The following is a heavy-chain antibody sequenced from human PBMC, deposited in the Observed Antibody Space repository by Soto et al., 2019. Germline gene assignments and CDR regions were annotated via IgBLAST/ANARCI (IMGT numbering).Heavy chain of an antibody. CDR3: AKICYTNVLLWFGEPTGDF. J-gene: IGHJ4*02. Sequence: GGSLRLSCAAPGFTFSSYGMHWVRQAPGKGLEWVAVISYDGSNKYYADSVKGRFTISRDNYKNTLYLQMNGLRAEYTAVYYCAKICYTNVLLWFGEPTGDFWGQGTLVTVSS. CDR1: GFTFSSYG. CDR2: ISYDGSNK. D-gene: IGHD3-10*01. V-gene: IGHV3-30*18.